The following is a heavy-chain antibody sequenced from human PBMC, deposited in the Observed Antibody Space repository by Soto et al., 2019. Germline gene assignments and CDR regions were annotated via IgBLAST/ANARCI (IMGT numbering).Heavy chain of an antibody. CDR1: GFVFSSWA. Sequence: QVQLVESGGGVVQPGRSLRLSCEVSGFVFSSWALHWVRQAPGKGLEWVAVISYDGSNKYYADSVKGRFTIYRDNYKNTLYLQMNSLTAEDTAVYYCARDPPYYSDSSAYSPFYFDCWGQGTLVTVSS. CDR3: ARDPPYYSDSSAYSPFYFDC. J-gene: IGHJ4*02. D-gene: IGHD3-22*01. V-gene: IGHV3-30-3*01. CDR2: ISYDGSNK.